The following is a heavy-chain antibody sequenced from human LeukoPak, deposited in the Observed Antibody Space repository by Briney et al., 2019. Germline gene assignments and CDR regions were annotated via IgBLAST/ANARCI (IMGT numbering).Heavy chain of an antibody. CDR3: ARAGQQQLGYNWFDP. Sequence: PGGSLRLSCAASGFTFSSYWMHWVRQAPGMGLVWVSRINSDGSTTSYADSVKGRFTVSRDNAKNTLYLQMNSLRAEDTAVYYCARAGQQQLGYNWFDPWGQGILVTVSS. V-gene: IGHV3-74*01. CDR2: INSDGSTT. CDR1: GFTFSSYW. D-gene: IGHD6-13*01. J-gene: IGHJ5*02.